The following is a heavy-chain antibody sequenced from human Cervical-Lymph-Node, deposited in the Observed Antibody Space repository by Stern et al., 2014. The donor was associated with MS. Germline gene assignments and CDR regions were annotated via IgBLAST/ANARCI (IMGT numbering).Heavy chain of an antibody. CDR3: ARDHIAAAGTAYLSYYYGMDV. V-gene: IGHV1-69*09. J-gene: IGHJ6*02. D-gene: IGHD6-13*01. CDR2: IIPILGIA. CDR1: GGTFSSYT. Sequence: VQLVESGAEVKKPGASVKVSCKASGGTFSSYTISWVRQAPGQGLEWMGRIIPILGIANYAQKFQGRVTITADKSTSTAYMELSSLRSEDTAVYYCARDHIAAAGTAYLSYYYGMDVRGQGTTVTVSS.